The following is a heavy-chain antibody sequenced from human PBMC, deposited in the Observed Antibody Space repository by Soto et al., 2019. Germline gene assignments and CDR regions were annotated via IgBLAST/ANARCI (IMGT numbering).Heavy chain of an antibody. CDR1: GFTFSSYG. V-gene: IGHV3-30*18. Sequence: QVQLVESGGGVVQPGRSLRLSCAASGFTFSSYGMHWVRQAPGKGLEWVAVISYDGSNKYCADSVKGRFTISRDNSKNTLYLQMNSLRAEDTAVYYCAKDSIGGKVTPYYYYGMDVWGQGTTVTVSS. CDR2: ISYDGSNK. D-gene: IGHD3-10*01. J-gene: IGHJ6*02. CDR3: AKDSIGGKVTPYYYYGMDV.